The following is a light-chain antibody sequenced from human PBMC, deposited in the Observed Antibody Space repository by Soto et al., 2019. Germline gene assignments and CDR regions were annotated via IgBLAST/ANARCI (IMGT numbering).Light chain of an antibody. J-gene: IGKJ1*01. V-gene: IGKV3-20*01. CDR3: LQYDGWPQT. CDR1: QTISSTY. Sequence: EIVLTQSPGTLSLSPGNRATLSCRASQTISSTYLAWYQQKPGQAPRLLIYATSTRASGIPDRFSGSGSGTDFTLTISSLQSEDFAVYYCLQYDGWPQTFGQGTKVDIK. CDR2: ATS.